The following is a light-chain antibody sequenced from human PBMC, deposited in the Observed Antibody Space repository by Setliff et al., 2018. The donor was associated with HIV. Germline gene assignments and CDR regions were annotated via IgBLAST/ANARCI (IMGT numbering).Light chain of an antibody. J-gene: IGLJ3*02. V-gene: IGLV2-23*02. Sequence: QSALAQPASVSGSPGQSITISCTGTSSDVGGYNLVSWYQQHPGKAPKLMIYEVTKRPSGISDRFSGSKSGYTASLTISGLQAEDESDYYCSSYAGDGTWMFGGGTK. CDR2: EVT. CDR1: SSDVGGYNL. CDR3: SSYAGDGTWM.